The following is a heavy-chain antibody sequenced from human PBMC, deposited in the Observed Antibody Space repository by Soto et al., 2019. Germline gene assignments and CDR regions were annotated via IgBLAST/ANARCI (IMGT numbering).Heavy chain of an antibody. CDR3: TGEVASGY. CDR2: ISRDGGTK. V-gene: IGHV3-30*03. Sequence: QVQLVESGGGVVQPGRSLRLSCAVSGFTVSTYGMHWVRQAPGKGLEWVAVISRDGGTKYYADSVKCRFTISRDNSRNTLFLEMNSLRSDDIAVYYCTGEVASGYWGQGTLVTVSS. CDR1: GFTVSTYG. J-gene: IGHJ4*02. D-gene: IGHD2-8*02.